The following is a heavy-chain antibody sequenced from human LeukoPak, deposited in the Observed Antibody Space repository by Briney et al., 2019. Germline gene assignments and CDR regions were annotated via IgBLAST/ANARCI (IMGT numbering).Heavy chain of an antibody. V-gene: IGHV3-23*01. CDR1: GFTFSSYA. D-gene: IGHD6-13*01. CDR3: AKTRPLDSSSWSHGDY. Sequence: GGSLRLSCAASGFTFSSYAMSWVRQAPGKGLEWVSAISGGGDSTYYGDSVKGRFTISRDNSKNTLYLQMNSLRAEDTAVYYCAKTRPLDSSSWSHGDYWGQGTLVTVSS. J-gene: IGHJ4*02. CDR2: ISGGGDST.